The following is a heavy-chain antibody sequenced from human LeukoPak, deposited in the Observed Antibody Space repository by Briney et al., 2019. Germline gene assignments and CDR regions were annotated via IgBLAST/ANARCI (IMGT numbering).Heavy chain of an antibody. D-gene: IGHD6-13*01. V-gene: IGHV4-4*02. Sequence: PSETLSLTCAVSGGSISSSNWWSWVRPPPGKGLERIGEIYHSGSTNYNPSLKSRVTISVDKSKNQFSLKLSSVTAADTAVYYRARVIAAAGMGYWGQGTLVTVSS. CDR3: ARVIAAAGMGY. J-gene: IGHJ4*02. CDR2: IYHSGST. CDR1: GGSISSSNW.